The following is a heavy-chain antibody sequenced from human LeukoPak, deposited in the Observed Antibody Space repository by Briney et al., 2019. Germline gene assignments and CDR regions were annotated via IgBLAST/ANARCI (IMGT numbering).Heavy chain of an antibody. J-gene: IGHJ5*02. V-gene: IGHV1-2*02. Sequence: ASVKSSCKTSGGTFSSYAISWVRQAPGQGLEWMGWINPNSGGTNYAQKCQGRVTMTRDTSISTAYMELSRLRSDDTAVYYCAREGVWELLSSWFDPWGQGTLVTVSS. D-gene: IGHD1-26*01. CDR3: AREGVWELLSSWFDP. CDR1: GGTFSSYA. CDR2: INPNSGGT.